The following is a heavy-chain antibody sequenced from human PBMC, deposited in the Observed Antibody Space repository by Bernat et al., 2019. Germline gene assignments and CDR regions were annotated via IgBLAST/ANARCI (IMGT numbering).Heavy chain of an antibody. J-gene: IGHJ6*03. D-gene: IGHD3-10*01. CDR1: GFTFSSYA. Sequence: QVQLVESGGGVVQPGRSLRLSCAASGFTFSSYAMHWVRQAPGKGLEWVAVISYDGSNKYYADSVKGRFTISRDNSKNTLYLQMNSLRAEDTAVYYCAGGKYYGSGHHRGDYYMDFWGKGTTVTVSS. CDR2: ISYDGSNK. V-gene: IGHV3-30*01. CDR3: AGGKYYGSGHHRGDYYMDF.